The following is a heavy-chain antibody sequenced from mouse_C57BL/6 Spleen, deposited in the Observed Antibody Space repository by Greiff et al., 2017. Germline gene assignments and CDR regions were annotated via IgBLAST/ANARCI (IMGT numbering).Heavy chain of an antibody. D-gene: IGHD1-1*01. V-gene: IGHV14-2*01. J-gene: IGHJ2*01. Sequence: EVQLQQSGAELVKPGASVKLSCTASGFNINDYYMHWVKQRTEQGLEWIGRIDPEDGETKYAAKFQGKATLTADTPSNTAYLQLSSLTSEDSAVYYCAREDYCGSEGNFDYWGQGTTLTVSS. CDR1: GFNINDYY. CDR3: AREDYCGSEGNFDY. CDR2: IDPEDGET.